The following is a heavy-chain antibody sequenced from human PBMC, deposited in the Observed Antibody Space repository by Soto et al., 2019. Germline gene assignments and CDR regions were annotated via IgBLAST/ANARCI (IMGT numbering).Heavy chain of an antibody. V-gene: IGHV4-34*01. J-gene: IGHJ4*02. Sequence: SETLSLTCAVSGGSFSGFFWGWIRQPPGKGLEWIGEVNHGGSTNYNPSLKSRVTISSDTSKNHFSLTLRSVTAADTAVYYRARAAVAAGGPFDNWGQGPLITLSS. D-gene: IGHD2-15*01. CDR3: ARAAVAAGGPFDN. CDR1: GGSFSGFF. CDR2: VNHGGST.